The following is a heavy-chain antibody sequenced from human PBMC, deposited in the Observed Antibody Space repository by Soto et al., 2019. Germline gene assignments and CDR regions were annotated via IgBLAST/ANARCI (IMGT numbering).Heavy chain of an antibody. Sequence: SETLSLTCAVSGGSLSSSSWWSWVRQPPGKTLEWLGEIFYSGSTKYNPSLNSRVSISADQSKNDFSLRLSSVTAADTAVYYCVQDGGVHYSHDFRGQGIFVFVSS. CDR2: IFYSGST. V-gene: IGHV4-4*02. CDR3: VQDGGVHYSHDF. CDR1: GGSLSSSSW. J-gene: IGHJ4*02. D-gene: IGHD2-15*01.